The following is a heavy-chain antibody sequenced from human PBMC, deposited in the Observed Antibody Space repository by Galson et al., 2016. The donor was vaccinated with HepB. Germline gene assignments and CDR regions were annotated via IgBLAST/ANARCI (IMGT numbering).Heavy chain of an antibody. V-gene: IGHV2-5*02. Sequence: PALVKPTQTLTLTCTFSEFSRTNGVGVGWIRQPPGKALEWLALISWDDQKRYRTSLESRLTITQDTSKNQVVLRTTNMDPVDTATYYCVHRVPPGLIDYWGQGILVTVSS. CDR3: VHRVPPGLIDY. CDR2: ISWDDQK. J-gene: IGHJ4*02. D-gene: IGHD2-2*01. CDR1: EFSRTNGVG.